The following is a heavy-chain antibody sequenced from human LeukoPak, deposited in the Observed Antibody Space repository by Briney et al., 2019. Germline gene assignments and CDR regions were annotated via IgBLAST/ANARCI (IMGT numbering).Heavy chain of an antibody. CDR1: GGSISSGDYY. D-gene: IGHD1-1*01. CDR3: ARGKTGRSSGY. CDR2: IYYSGST. V-gene: IGHV4-30-4*01. Sequence: SETLSLTCTVSGGSISSGDYYWSWIRQPPGKGLEWIGYIYYSGSTYYNPSLKSRVTISVDTSKNQFSLKLTSVTAADTAVYYCARGKTGRSSGYWGQGTLVTVSS. J-gene: IGHJ4*01.